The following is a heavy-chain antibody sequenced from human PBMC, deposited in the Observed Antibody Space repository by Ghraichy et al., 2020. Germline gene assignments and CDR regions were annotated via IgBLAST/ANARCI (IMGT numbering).Heavy chain of an antibody. D-gene: IGHD3-3*01. V-gene: IGHV3-33*08. Sequence: GGSLRLSCAASGFTFSSYGMHWVRQAPGKGLEWVAVIWYDGSNKYYADSVKGRFTISRDNSKNTLYLQMNSLRAEDTAVYYCAREILGDFWSGCASGCWFDPWGQGTLVTVSS. J-gene: IGHJ5*02. CDR2: IWYDGSNK. CDR3: AREILGDFWSGCASGCWFDP. CDR1: GFTFSSYG.